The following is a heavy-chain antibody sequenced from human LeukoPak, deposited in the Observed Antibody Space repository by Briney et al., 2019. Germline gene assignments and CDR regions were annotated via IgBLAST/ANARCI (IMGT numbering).Heavy chain of an antibody. V-gene: IGHV4-34*01. CDR3: ARGPLDTAVATYYFDY. D-gene: IGHD5-18*01. CDR1: GGSFSGYY. CDR2: LNHSGST. Sequence: SETLSLTCAVYGGSFSGYYWSWIRQPPRKGRGWIGELNHSGSTNYNPSLKSRVTISVDTSKDQFSLKLYSVTAADTAVYYCARGPLDTAVATYYFDYWAQGTLVTVSS. J-gene: IGHJ4*02.